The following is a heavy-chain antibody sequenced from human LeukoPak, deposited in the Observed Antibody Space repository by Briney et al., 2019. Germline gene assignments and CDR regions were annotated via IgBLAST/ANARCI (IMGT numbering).Heavy chain of an antibody. J-gene: IGHJ4*02. Sequence: PGGSLRLSCAAPGFTFDDYTMHWVRHAQGKGLEWVSGISWNSGSIGYADSVKGRFTISRDNAKNSVYLQMNSLRAEDTALYYCAKDGRNNFDYWGQGTLVTVSS. CDR1: GFTFDDYT. CDR2: ISWNSGSI. V-gene: IGHV3-9*01. CDR3: AKDGRNNFDY.